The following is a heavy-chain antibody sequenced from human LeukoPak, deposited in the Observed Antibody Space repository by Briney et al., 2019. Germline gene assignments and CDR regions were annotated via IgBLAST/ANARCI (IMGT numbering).Heavy chain of an antibody. V-gene: IGHV1-2*06. D-gene: IGHD3-22*01. CDR1: EDTFNGYY. J-gene: IGHJ4*02. CDR2: INPNSGAT. Sequence: GASVKVSCKASEDTFNGYYIHWVRQAPGEGLEGMGRINPNSGATNYAEKFQGRVIMTRDTSISTVYMELSRLRSDDMAVYYCASYYHDPSGYSYFDSWGQGTLVTVSS. CDR3: ASYYHDPSGYSYFDS.